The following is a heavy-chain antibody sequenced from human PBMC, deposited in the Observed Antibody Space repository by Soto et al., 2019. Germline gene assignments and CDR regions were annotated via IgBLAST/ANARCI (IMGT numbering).Heavy chain of an antibody. CDR1: GFTFSRYA. CDR3: AREAGGYSYGLGAFDY. J-gene: IGHJ4*02. CDR2: ISYDGSNK. Sequence: QVQLVESGGGVVQPGRSLRLSCAASGFTFSRYAMHWVRQAPGKGLAWVAVISYDGSNKYYADSVKGRFTISRDNSKNTLYLQMNSLRAEDTAVYYCAREAGGYSYGLGAFDYWGQGTLVTVSS. D-gene: IGHD5-18*01. V-gene: IGHV3-30-3*01.